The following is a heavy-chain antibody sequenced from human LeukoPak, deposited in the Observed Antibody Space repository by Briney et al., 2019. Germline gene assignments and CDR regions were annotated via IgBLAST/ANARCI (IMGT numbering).Heavy chain of an antibody. CDR3: AREYYGTFEF. V-gene: IGHV4-39*01. J-gene: IGHJ4*02. D-gene: IGHD3-10*01. CDR1: GDSITSSSYY. CDR2: VFQSVAT. Sequence: SETLSLTCTVSGDSITSSSYYWALIRQPPGKGLEWIGSVFQSVATYYNPSLQGRVTMSIDTSKNQCSLKLNSVTAADTAVYYCAREYYGTFEFWGQGTLVPVSP.